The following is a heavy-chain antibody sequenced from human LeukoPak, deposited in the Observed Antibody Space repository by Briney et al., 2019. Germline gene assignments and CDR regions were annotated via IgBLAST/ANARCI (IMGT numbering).Heavy chain of an antibody. D-gene: IGHD6-19*01. CDR3: ARGNIAVAGLFDY. CDR2: IYHSGST. CDR1: GGSISSSSW. V-gene: IGHV4-4*02. Sequence: SETLSLTCAVSGGSISSSSWWSWVRQPPGKGLEWIGEIYHSGSTNYNPSLKSRVTISVDKSKNQFSLKLSSVTAADTAVYYCARGNIAVAGLFDYWGQGTLVTVSS. J-gene: IGHJ4*02.